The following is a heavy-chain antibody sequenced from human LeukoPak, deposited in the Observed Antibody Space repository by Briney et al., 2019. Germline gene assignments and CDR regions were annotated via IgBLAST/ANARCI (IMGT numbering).Heavy chain of an antibody. CDR2: IYYSGST. D-gene: IGHD2-15*01. V-gene: IGHV4-39*01. Sequence: SETLSLTCTVSGGSISSSSYYWGWIRQPPGTGLEWIGSIYYSGSTYYNPSLKSRVTISVDTSKNQFSLKLSSVTAADTAVYYCARKGCVGLLQFYYWGQGTLVTVSS. CDR1: GGSISSSSYY. CDR3: ARKGCVGLLQFYY. J-gene: IGHJ4*02.